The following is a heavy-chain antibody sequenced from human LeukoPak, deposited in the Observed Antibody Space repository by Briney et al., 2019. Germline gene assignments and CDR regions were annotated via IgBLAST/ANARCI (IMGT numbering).Heavy chain of an antibody. CDR3: ARVGNYDSSGYSDY. Sequence: SETLSLTCTVSGGSISSYYWSWIRRPPGKGLEWIGYIYYSGSTNYNPSLKSRVTISVDTSKNQFSLKLSSVTAADTAVYYCARVGNYDSSGYSDYWGQGTLVTVSS. V-gene: IGHV4-59*08. J-gene: IGHJ4*02. D-gene: IGHD3-22*01. CDR1: GGSISSYY. CDR2: IYYSGST.